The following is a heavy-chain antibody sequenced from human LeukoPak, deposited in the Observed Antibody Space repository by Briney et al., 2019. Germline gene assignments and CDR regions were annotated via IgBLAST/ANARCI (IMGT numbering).Heavy chain of an antibody. CDR2: INANAINT. J-gene: IGHJ5*01. CDR1: GFAFSFSA. CDR3: ARPISGGLAVTADWFDS. V-gene: IGHV3-23*01. D-gene: IGHD6-19*01. Sequence: GGSLRLSCEASGFAFSFSAMTWVRQAPGTGLEWVSNINANAINTYYADSVKGRFTISRDNSKSTLYLQLNSLRAEDTAVYYCARPISGGLAVTADWFDSWGQETLVIVS.